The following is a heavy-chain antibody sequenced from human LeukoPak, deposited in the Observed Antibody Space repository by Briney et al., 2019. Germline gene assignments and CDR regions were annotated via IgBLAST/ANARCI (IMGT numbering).Heavy chain of an antibody. J-gene: IGHJ4*02. V-gene: IGHV4-34*01. CDR1: GYSISTLAN. D-gene: IGHD3-3*01. CDR2: INHSGST. CDR3: ARRGFGVMGPLRR. Sequence: KSSETLSLTCTVSGYSISTLANWSWIRQPPGKGLEWIGEINHSGSTNYNPSLKSRVTISVDTSKNQFSLKLSSVTAADTAVYYCARRGFGVMGPLRRWGQGTLVTVSS.